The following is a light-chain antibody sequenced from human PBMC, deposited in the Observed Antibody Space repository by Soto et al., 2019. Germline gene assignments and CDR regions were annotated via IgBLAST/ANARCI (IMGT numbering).Light chain of an antibody. CDR1: SSDVGGYNY. V-gene: IGLV2-14*01. CDR2: DVS. Sequence: QSALTQPASVSGSPGQSITISCTGTSSDVGGYNYVSWYQQHPGKAPKVMIYDVSNRPSGVSNRFSGSKSGNTASLTISGLQAEDEADYYCSSYTSSATVIIGGGTKVTVL. J-gene: IGLJ2*01. CDR3: SSYTSSATVI.